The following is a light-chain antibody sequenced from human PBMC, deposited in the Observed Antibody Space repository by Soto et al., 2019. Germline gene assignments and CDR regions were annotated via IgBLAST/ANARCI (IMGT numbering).Light chain of an antibody. J-gene: IGKJ1*01. V-gene: IGKV3-15*01. Sequence: EVVMTQSPVTLSVSPGETATLSCRASQSVSSDLAWYQQKPGQAPRLLIYRASTRATGIPARFSGSGSGTQFTLTISSLQSEDFAVYFCQQFKDWPPLTFGQGTKVEIK. CDR3: QQFKDWPPLT. CDR2: RAS. CDR1: QSVSSD.